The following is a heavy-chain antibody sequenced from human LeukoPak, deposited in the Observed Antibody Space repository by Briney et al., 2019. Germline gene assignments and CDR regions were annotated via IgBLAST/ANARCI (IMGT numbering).Heavy chain of an antibody. CDR2: ISSNGGST. D-gene: IGHD1-26*01. V-gene: IGHV3-64*01. Sequence: PGGSLRLSCAASGFTFSSYAMHWVRQAPGKGLEYVSAISSNGGSTYYANSVKGRFTISRDNSKNTLYLQMGSLRAEDMAVYYCAREICGSYYDYFDYWGQGTLVTVSS. J-gene: IGHJ4*02. CDR1: GFTFSSYA. CDR3: AREICGSYYDYFDY.